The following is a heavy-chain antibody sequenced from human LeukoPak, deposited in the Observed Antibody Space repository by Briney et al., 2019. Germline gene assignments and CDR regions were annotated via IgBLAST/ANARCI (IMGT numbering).Heavy chain of an antibody. CDR3: AREICSVGSCSIGTDS. J-gene: IGHJ4*02. CDR2: INAGNSNT. V-gene: IGHV1-3*01. CDR1: GYTFTSYA. D-gene: IGHD2-15*01. Sequence: ASVKVSCKASGYTFTSYAMRWVRQAPGQRLEWMGWINAGNSNTKYSQKFQGRVTITRDTSASTAYMELSSLRSEDTAVYYCAREICSVGSCSIGTDSWGQGTLVTVSS.